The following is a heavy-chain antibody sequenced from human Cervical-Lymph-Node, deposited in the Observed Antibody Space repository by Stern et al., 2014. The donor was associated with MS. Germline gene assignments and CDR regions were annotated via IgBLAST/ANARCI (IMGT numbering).Heavy chain of an antibody. Sequence: VPLVESGGGLVKPGGSLRLSCTASVFSFNNYYMSWIRQAPGKGLERVSYISTSGNIKQYADSVKGRVTISRDNAKNSLSLQMNSLRAEDTAVYYCARVGAGDAFDIWGQGATVTVSS. CDR3: ARVGAGDAFDI. CDR2: ISTSGNIK. CDR1: VFSFNNYY. J-gene: IGHJ3*02. V-gene: IGHV3-11*01. D-gene: IGHD1-26*01.